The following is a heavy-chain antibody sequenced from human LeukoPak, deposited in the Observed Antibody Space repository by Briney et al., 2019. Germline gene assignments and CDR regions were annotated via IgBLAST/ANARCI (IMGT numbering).Heavy chain of an antibody. J-gene: IGHJ6*02. CDR3: ARGPFSSSWSFYYYYGMDV. Sequence: ASVKVSCKASGYTFTGYYMHWVRQAPGQGLEWMGWINPNSGGTNYAQKFQGWVTMTRDTSISTAYMELSRLRSDDTAVYYCARGPFSSSWSFYYYYGMDVWGQGTTVTVSS. CDR2: INPNSGGT. D-gene: IGHD6-13*01. CDR1: GYTFTGYY. V-gene: IGHV1-2*04.